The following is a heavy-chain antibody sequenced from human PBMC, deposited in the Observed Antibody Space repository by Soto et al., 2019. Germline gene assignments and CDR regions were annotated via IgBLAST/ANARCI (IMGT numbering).Heavy chain of an antibody. CDR3: ARDRGSYALDY. CDR1: GGTFSSYA. Sequence: ASVKVSCKASGGTFSSYAISWVRQAPGQGLEWMGWISAYNGKTNYAQKFQGRVTMTTDTSTSTAYMELRSLRSDDTAVYYCARDRGSYALDYWGQGTLVTVSS. J-gene: IGHJ4*02. V-gene: IGHV1-18*01. CDR2: ISAYNGKT. D-gene: IGHD1-26*01.